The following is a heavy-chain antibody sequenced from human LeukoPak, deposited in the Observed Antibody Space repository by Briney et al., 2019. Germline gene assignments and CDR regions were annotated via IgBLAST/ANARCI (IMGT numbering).Heavy chain of an antibody. J-gene: IGHJ4*02. V-gene: IGHV5-10-1*01. CDR1: GERCTGYW. CDR2: IDPSDSYS. CDR3: ARLVSSNTADFDY. D-gene: IGHD5-18*01. Sequence: LRFSSTGSGERCTGYWFTWRRPPPEKGLEWMGRIDPSDSYSNYSPSFQGHVTISADKSISTAYLQWSSLKASDTAMYYWARLVSSNTADFDYWGQGTLVTVSS.